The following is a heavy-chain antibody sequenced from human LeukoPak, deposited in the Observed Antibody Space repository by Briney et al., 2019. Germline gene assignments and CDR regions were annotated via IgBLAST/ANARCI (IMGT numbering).Heavy chain of an antibody. J-gene: IGHJ4*02. D-gene: IGHD4-11*01. CDR2: IYSGGST. Sequence: GGSLRLSCAASGFTVSSNYMSWVRQAPGKGLEWVSVIYSGGSTYYADSVKGRFTISRDNSKNTLYLQMNSLRAEDTAVYYCARDEGYSNYVADWGQGTLVTVSS. V-gene: IGHV3-66*02. CDR3: ARDEGYSNYVAD. CDR1: GFTVSSNY.